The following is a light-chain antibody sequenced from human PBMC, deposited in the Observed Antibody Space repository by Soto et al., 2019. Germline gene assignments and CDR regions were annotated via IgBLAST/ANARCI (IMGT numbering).Light chain of an antibody. Sequence: EIVLTQSPGTLSLSPGEGAILSCRASHIINNNYLAWYQQKPGQAPRLLTYGASSRATGIPDRFSGGGSGTDFTLTVTRLEPEDFAVYYCQQYGSSITFGQGIRLEIK. CDR3: QQYGSSIT. V-gene: IGKV3-20*01. CDR2: GAS. J-gene: IGKJ5*01. CDR1: HIINNNY.